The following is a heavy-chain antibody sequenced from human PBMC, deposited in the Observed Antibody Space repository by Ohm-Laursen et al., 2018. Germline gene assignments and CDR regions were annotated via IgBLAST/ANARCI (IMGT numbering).Heavy chain of an antibody. CDR3: ASRPHDFWSGYYDY. Sequence: GTLSLTCTVSGGSISSSSYYWGWIRQPPGKGLEWIGSIYYSGSTYYNPSLKSRVTISVDTSKNQFSLKLSSVTAADTAVYYCASRPHDFWSGYYDYWGQGTLVTVSS. CDR1: GGSISSSSYY. CDR2: IYYSGST. J-gene: IGHJ4*02. V-gene: IGHV4-39*01. D-gene: IGHD3-3*01.